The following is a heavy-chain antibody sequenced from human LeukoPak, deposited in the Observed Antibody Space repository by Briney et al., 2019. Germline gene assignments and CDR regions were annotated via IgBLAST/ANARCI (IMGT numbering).Heavy chain of an antibody. J-gene: IGHJ4*02. D-gene: IGHD1-26*01. CDR3: ARRLVVGNSGYYFDY. V-gene: IGHV4-39*01. CDR1: GGSISSSSYY. Sequence: PSETLSLTCTVSGGSISSSSYYWGWIRQPPGKGLEWIGSINYSGNTYYNPPLKCRVIISVDTSKNQFSLKLTSVTAADMAVYYCARRLVVGNSGYYFDYWGQGTLVTVSS. CDR2: INYSGNT.